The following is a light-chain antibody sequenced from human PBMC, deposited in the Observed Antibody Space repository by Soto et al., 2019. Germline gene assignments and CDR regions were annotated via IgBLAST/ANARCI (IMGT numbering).Light chain of an antibody. Sequence: DIQMTQSPSSLSASVGDRDTITCQASQDIKNYLNWYQQKPGKAPKLLIYGASNLETGVSSRFSGSGSGTDFTFTISSLQPEDIATYYCQQWDNVPLTFGGGARVEI. J-gene: IGKJ4*01. V-gene: IGKV1-33*01. CDR1: QDIKNY. CDR3: QQWDNVPLT. CDR2: GAS.